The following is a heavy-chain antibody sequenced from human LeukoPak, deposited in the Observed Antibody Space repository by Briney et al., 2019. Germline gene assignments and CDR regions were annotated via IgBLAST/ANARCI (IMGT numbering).Heavy chain of an antibody. V-gene: IGHV4-28*03. CDR1: GYSISSSNW. CDR2: IYSSGST. J-gene: IGHJ4*02. D-gene: IGHD6-19*01. CDR3: ARGKEMTAVAGYYSFDN. Sequence: SETLSLTCAVSGYSISSSNWWGWIRQPAGKGLEWIGRIYSSGSTYYNPSLKSRVTISLDTSNSQFSLRVTSVTAADTAVYFCARGKEMTAVAGYYSFDNWGPGTLVSVSS.